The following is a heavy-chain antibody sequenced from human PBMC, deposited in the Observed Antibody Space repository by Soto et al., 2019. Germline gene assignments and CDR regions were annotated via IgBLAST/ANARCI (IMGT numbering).Heavy chain of an antibody. D-gene: IGHD1-26*01. CDR1: GYAFTTYG. CDR2: ISAHNGNT. CDR3: ASGRYGDY. Sequence: QVHLVQSGAEVKKPGASVKVSCKVSGYAFTTYGITWVRQAPGQGLERMGWISAHNGNTNYAQKLQGRVNVTRDTSTSTAYMELTSLRSADTAVYYCASGRYGDYWGQGALVTVSS. V-gene: IGHV1-18*01. J-gene: IGHJ4*02.